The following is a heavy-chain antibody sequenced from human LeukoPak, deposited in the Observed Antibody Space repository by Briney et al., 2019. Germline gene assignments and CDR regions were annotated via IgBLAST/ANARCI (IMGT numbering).Heavy chain of an antibody. CDR2: IIPIFGTA. Sequence: SVKVSCKASGGTFSSYAISWVRQAPGQGLEWMGGIIPIFGTANYAQKFQGRVTITADESTSTAYMELSSLRSEDTAVYYCARSSIAARAGQAYWYFDLWGRGTLVTVSS. D-gene: IGHD6-6*01. V-gene: IGHV1-69*01. J-gene: IGHJ2*01. CDR1: GGTFSSYA. CDR3: ARSSIAARAGQAYWYFDL.